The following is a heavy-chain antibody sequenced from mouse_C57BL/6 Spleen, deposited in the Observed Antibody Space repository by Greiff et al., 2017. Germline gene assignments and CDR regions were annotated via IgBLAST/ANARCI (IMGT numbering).Heavy chain of an antibody. V-gene: IGHV1-15*01. D-gene: IGHD1-1*01. CDR1: GYTFTDYE. Sequence: QVQLQQSGAELVRPGASVTLSCKASGYTFTDYEMHWVKQTPVHGLEWIGAIDPETGGTAYNQKFKGKAILTADNSASTAYRELRSLTSEDSAVYYCTRAVVGLDYWGQGTSVTVSS. J-gene: IGHJ4*01. CDR2: IDPETGGT. CDR3: TRAVVGLDY.